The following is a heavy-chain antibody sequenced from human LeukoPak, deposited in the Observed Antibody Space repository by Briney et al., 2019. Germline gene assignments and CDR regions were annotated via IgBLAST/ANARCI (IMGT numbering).Heavy chain of an antibody. CDR3: AREGQTPSIRLYYFDS. CDR2: ISSSGSTL. J-gene: IGHJ4*02. CDR1: GFTFSSYE. V-gene: IGHV3-48*03. D-gene: IGHD4/OR15-4a*01. Sequence: GGSQRLSCAASGFTFSSYEMNWVRQAPGKGLEWVSYISSSGSTLYYADSVKGRFTISRDNAKNTLYLQMNRLRAEDTAVYYCAREGQTPSIRLYYFDSWGQGTLVTVSS.